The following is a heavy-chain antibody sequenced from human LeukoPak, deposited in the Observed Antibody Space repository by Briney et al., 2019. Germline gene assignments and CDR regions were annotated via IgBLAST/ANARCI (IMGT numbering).Heavy chain of an antibody. CDR3: ARRRGWKQQLVYFDY. CDR2: LFHSGTR. D-gene: IGHD6-13*01. V-gene: IGHV4-59*08. Sequence: KPSETLSLTCTVSGGSITSYYWSWIRQPPGKGLEWIGYLFHSGTRRYNPSLKSRVTISADTTKNQTFLTLNSTTAADTAVYYCARRRGWKQQLVYFDYWGQGTLATVSS. J-gene: IGHJ4*02. CDR1: GGSITSYY.